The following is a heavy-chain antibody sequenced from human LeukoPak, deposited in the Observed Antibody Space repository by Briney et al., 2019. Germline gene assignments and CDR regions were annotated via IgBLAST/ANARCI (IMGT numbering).Heavy chain of an antibody. CDR3: ARAVCSGGSCYEDGDY. CDR2: INPNSGGT. J-gene: IGHJ4*02. CDR1: GYTFTGYY. V-gene: IGHV1-2*02. Sequence: GASVKVSCKASGYTFTGYYMHWVRQAPGQGLEWMGWINPNSGGTNYAQKFQGRVTMTRDTSISTAYMELSRLRSDDTAAYYCARAVCSGGSCYEDGDYWGQGTLVTVSS. D-gene: IGHD2-15*01.